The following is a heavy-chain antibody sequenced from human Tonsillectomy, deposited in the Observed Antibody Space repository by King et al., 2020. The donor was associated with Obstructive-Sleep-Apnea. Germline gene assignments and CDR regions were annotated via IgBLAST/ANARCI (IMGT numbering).Heavy chain of an antibody. CDR3: VREGATMSAIIDY. CDR2: INPISETA. Sequence: QLVQSGAEVKKPGSSVKVSCKASGGTFSSYTFSWVRQAAGHGLEWMGGINPISETANYAQKFQGRVTITADESTSTAYMNLSSLTSEDTAVYYCVREGATMSAIIDYWGLGTLVTVSS. D-gene: IGHD5-12*01. V-gene: IGHV1-69*12. CDR1: GGTFSSYT. J-gene: IGHJ4*02.